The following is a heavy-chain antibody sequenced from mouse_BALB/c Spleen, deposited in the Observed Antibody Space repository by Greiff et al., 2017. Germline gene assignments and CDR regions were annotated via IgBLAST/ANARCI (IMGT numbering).Heavy chain of an antibody. CDR2: IRLKSNNYAT. Sequence: EVHLVESGGGLVQPGGSMKLSCVASGFTFSNYWMNWVRQSPEKGLEWVAEIRLKSNNYATHYAESVKGRFTISRDDSKSSVYLQMNNLRAEDTGIYYCTRGYRYGYFDVWGAGTTVTVSS. V-gene: IGHV6-6*02. CDR3: TRGYRYGYFDV. J-gene: IGHJ1*01. D-gene: IGHD2-14*01. CDR1: GFTFSNYW.